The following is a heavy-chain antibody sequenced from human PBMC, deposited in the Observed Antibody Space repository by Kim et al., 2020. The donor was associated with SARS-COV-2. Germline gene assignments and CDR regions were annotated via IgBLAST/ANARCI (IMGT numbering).Heavy chain of an antibody. D-gene: IGHD1-26*01. CDR3: ARDLSGYSMDV. Sequence: GGSLRLSCSASGFTFSSYAMHWVRQAPGKGLEWVSVISYDGNNKYYADSVKGRFTISRDNSKNTLYLQMNSLRAEDTAVYYCARDLSGYSMDVWGHGTTVTVSS. V-gene: IGHV3-30-3*01. CDR1: GFTFSSYA. CDR2: ISYDGNNK. J-gene: IGHJ6*02.